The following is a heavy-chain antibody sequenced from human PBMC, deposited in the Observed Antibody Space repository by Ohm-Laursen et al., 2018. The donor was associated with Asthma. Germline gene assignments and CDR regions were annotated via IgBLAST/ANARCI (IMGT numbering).Heavy chain of an antibody. CDR1: GFTFSSYG. D-gene: IGHD5-24*01. CDR3: AKQKGWLQFVDWFDP. J-gene: IGHJ5*02. V-gene: IGHV3-30*18. CDR2: ISSDGSNQ. Sequence: SLRLSCAASGFTFSSYGMHWVRQAPGKGLEWVAVISSDGSNQYYGDSVKGRFTISRDNSKNTLYLQMNSLRAEDTAVYYCAKQKGWLQFVDWFDPWGQGTLVTVSS.